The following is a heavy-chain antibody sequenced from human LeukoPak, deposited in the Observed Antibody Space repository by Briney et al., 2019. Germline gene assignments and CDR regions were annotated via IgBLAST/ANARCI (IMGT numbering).Heavy chain of an antibody. V-gene: IGHV1-8*01. CDR2: MNPNSGNT. D-gene: IGHD2-8*02. Sequence: GASVKVSCKASGYTFTSYDINWVRQATGQGLEWMGWMNPNSGNTGYAQKFQGRVTMTRNTSISTAYMELSSLRSEDTAVYYCARGLEKSSLVYCYYYYGMDVWGQGTTVTVSS. CDR3: ARGLEKSSLVYCYYYYGMDV. J-gene: IGHJ6*02. CDR1: GYTFTSYD.